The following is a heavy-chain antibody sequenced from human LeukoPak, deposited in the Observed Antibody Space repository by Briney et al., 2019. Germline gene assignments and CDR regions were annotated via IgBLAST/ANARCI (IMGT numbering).Heavy chain of an antibody. CDR3: ARRGYYYDSRGYYYFDY. D-gene: IGHD3-22*01. CDR1: GGSIRSYY. Sequence: SETLSLTCTVSGGSIRSYYWGWIRQPPGEGLEWIGDIHHSGSTDYKPSLKSRVPISVDTSKNQFSLKLSSVTAADTAVYHCARRGYYYDSRGYYYFDYWGQGTLVTVSS. CDR2: IHHSGST. V-gene: IGHV4-59*01. J-gene: IGHJ4*02.